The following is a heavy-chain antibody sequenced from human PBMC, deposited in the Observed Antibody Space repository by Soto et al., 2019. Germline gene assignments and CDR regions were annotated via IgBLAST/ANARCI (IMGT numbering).Heavy chain of an antibody. Sequence: QVQLVQSGAEVKKPGSSVKVSCKASGGTFSRNAINWVRQAPGQGLEWMGGIIPLFGTTNYAQNFQGRVNITADESTNTAYMELSSLRSEETAVYYCARDGAVTVTTSYFDYWGQGTLVSVSS. D-gene: IGHD4-17*01. J-gene: IGHJ4*02. CDR2: IIPLFGTT. V-gene: IGHV1-69*12. CDR1: GGTFSRNA. CDR3: ARDGAVTVTTSYFDY.